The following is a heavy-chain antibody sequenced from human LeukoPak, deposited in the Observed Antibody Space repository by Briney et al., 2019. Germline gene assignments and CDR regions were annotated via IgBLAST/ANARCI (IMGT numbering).Heavy chain of an antibody. CDR2: ISDRGDNK. Sequence: GSLRLSCAASGFTFSSYAMHWVRQAPGKGLEWVSAISDRGDNKQYTDSVKGRLTISRDNSKNTLYLQMNSLRADDTAVYYCAKSSRYGTGWYGRIDYWGQGTLVTVS. D-gene: IGHD6-19*01. V-gene: IGHV3-23*01. J-gene: IGHJ4*02. CDR3: AKSSRYGTGWYGRIDY. CDR1: GFTFSSYA.